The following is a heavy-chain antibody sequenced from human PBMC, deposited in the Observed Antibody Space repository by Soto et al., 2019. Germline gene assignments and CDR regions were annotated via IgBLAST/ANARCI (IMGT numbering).Heavy chain of an antibody. CDR1: GFTFSSYA. CDR3: ARSSITMVRGVNYYFDY. Sequence: GGSLRLSCAASGFTFSSYAMHWVRQAPGKGLEWVAVISYDGSNKYYADSVKGRFTISRDNSKNTLYLQMNSLRAEDTAVYYCARSSITMVRGVNYYFDYWGQGTLVTVSS. D-gene: IGHD3-10*01. J-gene: IGHJ4*02. CDR2: ISYDGSNK. V-gene: IGHV3-30-3*01.